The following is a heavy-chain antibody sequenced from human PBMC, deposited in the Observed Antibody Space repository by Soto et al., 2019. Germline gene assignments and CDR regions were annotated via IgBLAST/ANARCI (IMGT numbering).Heavy chain of an antibody. CDR1: DDSINSDKYY. CDR3: ARLEGLATISYYFDF. J-gene: IGHJ4*02. Sequence: SETLSLTCSVSDDSINSDKYYWGWIRQPPGKGLQWIESIYYRGNAYYNPSLQTRVTISLDKAKGQFSRKLNSGTAADSAVYFCARLEGLATISYYFDFWGPGALVTVSS. D-gene: IGHD3-9*01. CDR2: IYYRGNA. V-gene: IGHV4-39*01.